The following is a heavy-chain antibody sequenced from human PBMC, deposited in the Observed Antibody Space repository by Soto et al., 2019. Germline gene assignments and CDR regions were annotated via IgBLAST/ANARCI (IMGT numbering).Heavy chain of an antibody. D-gene: IGHD4-4*01. CDR3: ASASLHYRTIDY. V-gene: IGHV4-30-4*01. Sequence: PWETLSLTCTVSGGSISSGDYCWTWIRQPPGKGLEWIGYIYDSGSTYDNPSLRNRLTISVDTSKNQFSLKLSFVTAADTAVYYCASASLHYRTIDYWGQGTLVTVSS. CDR1: GGSISSGDYC. J-gene: IGHJ4*02. CDR2: IYDSGST.